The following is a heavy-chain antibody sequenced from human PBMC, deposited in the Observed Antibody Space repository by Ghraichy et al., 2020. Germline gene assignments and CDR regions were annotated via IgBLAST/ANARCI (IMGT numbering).Heavy chain of an antibody. J-gene: IGHJ4*02. CDR1: GLNFAGEI. CDR3: SRGRDYGSSFSDF. V-gene: IGHV3-49*03. D-gene: IGHD3-10*01. Sequence: GGSLRLSCLTSGLNFAGEIMSWFRQAPGKGLEWVGLIRGKAYGGTTEYAESLKGRIILTRDDSQSAAFLQLNNLKTDDTAVYYCSRGRDYGSSFSDFWGQGTPVTVSS. CDR2: IRGKAYGGTT.